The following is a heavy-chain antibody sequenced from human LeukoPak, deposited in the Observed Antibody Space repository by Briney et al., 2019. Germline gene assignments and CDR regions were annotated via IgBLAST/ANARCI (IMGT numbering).Heavy chain of an antibody. CDR2: IKQDGSEK. J-gene: IGHJ4*02. D-gene: IGHD3-16*02. Sequence: PGGSLRLSCAASGFIVSSNYMSWVRQAPGKGREWVANIKQDGSEKYYVDSVKGRLTISEDNAKNSLYLQMNSLRAEDTAVYYCARHDYVWGSYRTYYFDYWGQGTLVTVSS. CDR1: GFIVSSNY. CDR3: ARHDYVWGSYRTYYFDY. V-gene: IGHV3-7*01.